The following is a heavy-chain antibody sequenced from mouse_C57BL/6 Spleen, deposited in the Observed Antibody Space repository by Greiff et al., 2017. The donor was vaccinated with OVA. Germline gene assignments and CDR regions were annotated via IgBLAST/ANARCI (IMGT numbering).Heavy chain of an antibody. CDR2: ISSGGDYI. CDR1: GFTFSSYA. D-gene: IGHD2-2*01. Sequence: EVKVVESGEGLVKPGGSLKLSCAASGFTFSSYAMSWVRQTPEKRLEWVAYISSGGDYIYYADTVKGRFTISRDNARNTLYLQMSSLKSEDTAMYYCTREHGSYFDYWGQGTTLTVSS. J-gene: IGHJ2*01. CDR3: TREHGSYFDY. V-gene: IGHV5-9-1*02.